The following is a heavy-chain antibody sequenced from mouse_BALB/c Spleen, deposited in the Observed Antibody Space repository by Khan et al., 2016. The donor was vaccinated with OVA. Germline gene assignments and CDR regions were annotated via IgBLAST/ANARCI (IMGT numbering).Heavy chain of an antibody. CDR3: TRNGFGNYESWDY. CDR2: IYPGNSDT. D-gene: IGHD2-1*01. CDR1: GYTFTNYW. Sequence: VQLKQSGTVLARPGASVKMSCKGSGYTFTNYWMHWVKQRPGQGLEWIGVIYPGNSDTNYNQKFKGKAKLTAVTSTSTAYMELNSLTNEDSAVYYCTRNGFGNYESWDYWGQGTTHTVSS. J-gene: IGHJ2*01. V-gene: IGHV1-5*01.